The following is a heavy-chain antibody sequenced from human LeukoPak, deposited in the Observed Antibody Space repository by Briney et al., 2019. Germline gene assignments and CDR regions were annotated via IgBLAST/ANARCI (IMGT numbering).Heavy chain of an antibody. V-gene: IGHV3-11*03. J-gene: IGHJ6*02. Sequence: GGSLRLSCAASGFTFSDYYMSWIRQAPGKGLEWVSYISGISSHTDFADSVKGRFTISRDNAKNLLYLQLSSLRAEGTAVYYCARLLGDCSTTRCYSGYGMDVWGQGTTVIVSS. CDR2: ISGISSHT. D-gene: IGHD2-2*01. CDR1: GFTFSDYY. CDR3: ARLLGDCSTTRCYSGYGMDV.